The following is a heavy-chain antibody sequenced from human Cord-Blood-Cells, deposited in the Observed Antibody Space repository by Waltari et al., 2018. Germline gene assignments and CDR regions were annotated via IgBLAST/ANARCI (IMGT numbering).Heavy chain of an antibody. CDR2: IYYSGST. J-gene: IGHJ4*02. V-gene: IGHV4-59*01. D-gene: IGHD3-10*01. CDR3: ARGPPRGVFDY. Sequence: VQLQESGPGLVKPSETLSLTCTVSGGSISSYYWSWIRQPPGKGLEWIGYIYYSGSTNYNPSLKSRVTISVDTSKNQFSLKLSSVTAADTAVYYCARGPPRGVFDYWGQGTLVTVSS. CDR1: GGSISSYY.